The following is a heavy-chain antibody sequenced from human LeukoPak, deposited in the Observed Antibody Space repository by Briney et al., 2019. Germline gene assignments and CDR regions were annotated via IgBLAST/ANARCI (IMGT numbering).Heavy chain of an antibody. CDR2: IIPIFGTA. CDR1: GGTFSSYA. D-gene: IGHD3-10*01. V-gene: IGHV1-69*13. CDR3: ARGPGSRGIFDY. Sequence: SVKVSCKASGGTFSSYAISWVRQAPGQGLEWMGGIIPIFGTANYAQEFQGRVTITADESTSTAYMELSSLRSEDTAVYYCARGPGSRGIFDYWGQGTLVTVSS. J-gene: IGHJ4*02.